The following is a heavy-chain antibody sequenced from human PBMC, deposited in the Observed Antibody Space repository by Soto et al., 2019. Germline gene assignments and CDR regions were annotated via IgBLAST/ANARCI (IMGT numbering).Heavy chain of an antibody. D-gene: IGHD5-12*01. CDR1: GFTFSSYG. Sequence: GGSLRLSCAASGFTFSSYGMHWVRQAPGKGLEWVAVIWYDGSNKYYADSVKGRFTISRDNSKNTLYLQMNSLRAEDTAVYYCAREKMATIIQYYFDYWGQGTLVTVSS. CDR2: IWYDGSNK. CDR3: AREKMATIIQYYFDY. V-gene: IGHV3-33*01. J-gene: IGHJ4*02.